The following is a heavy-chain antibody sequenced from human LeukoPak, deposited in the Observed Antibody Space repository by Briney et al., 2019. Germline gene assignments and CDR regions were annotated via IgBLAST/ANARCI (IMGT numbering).Heavy chain of an antibody. CDR3: TTDLSSGWYLDY. Sequence: GGSLRLSCAASGFTFSNAWMSWVRQAPGKRLEWVGRIKSKTDGGTTDYAAPVKGRFTISRDDSKNTLYLQMNSLKTEDTAVYYCTTDLSSGWYLDYWGQGTLVTVSS. J-gene: IGHJ4*02. CDR2: IKSKTDGGTT. D-gene: IGHD6-19*01. CDR1: GFTFSNAW. V-gene: IGHV3-15*01.